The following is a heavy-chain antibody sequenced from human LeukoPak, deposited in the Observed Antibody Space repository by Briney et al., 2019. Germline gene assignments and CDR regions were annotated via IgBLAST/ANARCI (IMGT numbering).Heavy chain of an antibody. CDR3: ARSSGWYSGSFDY. CDR2: INHSGCT. J-gene: IGHJ4*02. Sequence: PPETLSLTCAVYGGSFSGYYWSWIRQPPGKGLEWIGEINHSGCTNYNPSLKSRVTISVDTSKNQFSLKLSSVTAADTAVYYCARSSGWYSGSFDYWGQGTLVTVSS. V-gene: IGHV4-34*01. CDR1: GGSFSGYY. D-gene: IGHD6-19*01.